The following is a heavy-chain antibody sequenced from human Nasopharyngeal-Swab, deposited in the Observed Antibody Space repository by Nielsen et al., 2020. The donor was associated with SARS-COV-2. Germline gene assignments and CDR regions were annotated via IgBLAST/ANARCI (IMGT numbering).Heavy chain of an antibody. CDR3: AKVAGDYYYGSGYFDY. J-gene: IGHJ4*02. CDR1: GFTFSSYA. Sequence: LSLTCAASGFTFSSYAMSWVRQAPGKGLEWVSAISGGGGTTYYADSVKGRFTISRDNSKNTLYLQMNSLRAEDTAIYYCAKVAGDYYYGSGYFDYWGQGTLVTVSS. V-gene: IGHV3-23*01. CDR2: ISGGGGTT. D-gene: IGHD3-10*01.